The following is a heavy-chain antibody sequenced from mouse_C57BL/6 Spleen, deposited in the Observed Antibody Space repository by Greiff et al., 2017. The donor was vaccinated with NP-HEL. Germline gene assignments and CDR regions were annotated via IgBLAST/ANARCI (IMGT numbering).Heavy chain of an antibody. CDR3: TTWATVVGGY. Sequence: EVQLQQPGAELVMPGASVKLSCTASGFNIKDDYMHWVKQRPEQGLEWIGWIDPENGDTEYASKFQGKATITADTSSNTAYLQLSSLTSEDTAVYYCTTWATVVGGYWGQGTSVTVSS. CDR1: GFNIKDDY. D-gene: IGHD1-1*01. CDR2: IDPENGDT. J-gene: IGHJ4*01. V-gene: IGHV14-4*01.